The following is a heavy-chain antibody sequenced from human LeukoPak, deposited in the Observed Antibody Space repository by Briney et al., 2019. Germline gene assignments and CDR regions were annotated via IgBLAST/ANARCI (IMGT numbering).Heavy chain of an antibody. Sequence: SQTLSLTCAISGDSVSSNSAAWNWIRQSPSRGLEWLGRTYYRSKWYNDYAVSVKSRITINPDTSKNQFSLQLNSVTPGDTAVYYCARSARYNWNDLGWFDPWGQGTLVTVSS. D-gene: IGHD1-20*01. CDR3: ARSARYNWNDLGWFDP. V-gene: IGHV6-1*01. J-gene: IGHJ5*02. CDR2: TYYRSKWYN. CDR1: GDSVSSNSAA.